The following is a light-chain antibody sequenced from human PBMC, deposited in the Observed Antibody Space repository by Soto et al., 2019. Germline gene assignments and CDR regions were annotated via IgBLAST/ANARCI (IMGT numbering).Light chain of an antibody. CDR3: LLYYGGAYV. Sequence: QAVVTQEPSLTVSPGGTVTLTCASNTXAVTSGYYPNWFQQKPGQAPRALIYSTSNEHSWTPARFSGSLLGGKAALTLSGVQPEDEAEYYCLLYYGGAYVFGTGTKVTVL. V-gene: IGLV7-43*01. CDR1: TXAVTSGYY. CDR2: STS. J-gene: IGLJ1*01.